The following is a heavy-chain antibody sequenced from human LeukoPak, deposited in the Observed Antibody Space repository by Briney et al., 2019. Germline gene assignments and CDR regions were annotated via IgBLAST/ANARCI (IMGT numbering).Heavy chain of an antibody. V-gene: IGHV3-66*01. CDR3: ARDKSKPPYYYYGMDV. Sequence: GGSLRLSCAASGFTVSSNYMSCVCHAPGQGLELDSVIYIGGSTYYANSVKLRFTISRDNSKNPLYLQMNKLRAEDTAVYYCARDKSKPPYYYYGMDVWGQGTTVTVSS. CDR2: IYIGGST. J-gene: IGHJ6*02. CDR1: GFTVSSNY.